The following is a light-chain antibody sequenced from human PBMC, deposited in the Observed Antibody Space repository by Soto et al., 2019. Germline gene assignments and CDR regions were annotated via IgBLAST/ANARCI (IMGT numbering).Light chain of an antibody. J-gene: IGKJ1*01. CDR2: AAS. CDR3: QQYSSFSS. V-gene: IGKV1-39*01. Sequence: DIQMTQSPSSLSASVGDRVTITCRASQSISSYLNWYQQKPGKAPNLLIFAASSLQSGVPSRFSGSGSGTDFTLTISSLQPDDFATYYCQQYSSFSSFGQGTKVEI. CDR1: QSISSY.